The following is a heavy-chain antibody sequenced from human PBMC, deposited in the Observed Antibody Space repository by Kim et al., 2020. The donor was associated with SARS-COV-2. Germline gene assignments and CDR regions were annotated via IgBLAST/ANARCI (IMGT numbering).Heavy chain of an antibody. J-gene: IGHJ4*02. V-gene: IGHV4-39*01. Sequence: PSLKSRVTISVDTSKNQFSLKLSSVTAADTAVYYCARHPRHSSGCCYFDYWGQGTLVTVSS. D-gene: IGHD6-19*01. CDR3: ARHPRHSSGCCYFDY.